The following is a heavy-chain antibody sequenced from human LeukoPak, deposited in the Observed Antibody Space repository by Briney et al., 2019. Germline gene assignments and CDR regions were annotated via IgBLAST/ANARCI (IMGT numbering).Heavy chain of an antibody. V-gene: IGHV3-23*01. CDR2: ISGSGGST. CDR1: GFTFSSYA. D-gene: IGHD3-22*01. J-gene: IGHJ4*02. CDR3: AKYYYDSSGYYKGGDY. Sequence: GGSLRLSCAASGFTFSSYAMRWVRQAPGKGLEWVSAISGSGGSTYYADSVKGRFTISRDNSKNTLYLQMNSLRAEDTAVYYCAKYYYDSSGYYKGGDYWGQGTLVTVSS.